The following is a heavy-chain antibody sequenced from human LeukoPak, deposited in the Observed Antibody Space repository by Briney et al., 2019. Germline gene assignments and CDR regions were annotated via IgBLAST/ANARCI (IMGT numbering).Heavy chain of an antibody. CDR3: ARDIIAAAGIVDY. CDR1: GFTFSNYI. J-gene: IGHJ4*02. CDR2: ISSGSTYI. Sequence: GGSLRLSCAASGFTFSNYIINWVRQAPGKGLEWVTSISSGSTYIYYADSVKGRFTISRDNAKNSLYLQMNSLRAEDTAVYYCARDIIAAAGIVDYWGQGTLVTVSS. V-gene: IGHV3-21*01. D-gene: IGHD6-13*01.